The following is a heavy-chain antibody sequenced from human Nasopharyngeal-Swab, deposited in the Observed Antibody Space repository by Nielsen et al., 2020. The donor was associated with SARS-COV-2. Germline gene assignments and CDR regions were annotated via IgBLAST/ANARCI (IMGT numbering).Heavy chain of an antibody. D-gene: IGHD3-10*01. Sequence: GESLKISCAASGFTFSSYTMNWVRQAPGKGLEWVSSIDSSGNSRYYADSVRGRFSISRDNSKNSLFLQMSSLRAEDTALYYCARPQIIITPTARTDYWGQGTLVSVSS. V-gene: IGHV3-48*03. CDR1: GFTFSSYT. CDR2: IDSSGNSR. J-gene: IGHJ4*02. CDR3: ARPQIIITPTARTDY.